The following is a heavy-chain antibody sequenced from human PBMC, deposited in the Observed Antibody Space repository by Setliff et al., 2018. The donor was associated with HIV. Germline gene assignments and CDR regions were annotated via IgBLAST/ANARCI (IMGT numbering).Heavy chain of an antibody. D-gene: IGHD3-3*01. CDR1: GGYISSSGYY. CDR2: IYYTGST. J-gene: IGHJ4*02. Sequence: SETLSLTCSVSGGYISSSGYYWGWIRQPPGRGLEWIANIYYTGSTYYNPSLQSRVTISVDASKNQFSLKFNSVTAADTAVYYCARANFWSGYYGYWGQGTLVTVSS. V-gene: IGHV4-39*01. CDR3: ARANFWSGYYGY.